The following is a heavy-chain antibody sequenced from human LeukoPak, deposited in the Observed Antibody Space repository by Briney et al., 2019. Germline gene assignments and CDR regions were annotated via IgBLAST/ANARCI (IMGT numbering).Heavy chain of an antibody. CDR1: GGSISSSSYY. J-gene: IGHJ5*02. CDR2: IYYSGST. D-gene: IGHD3-10*01. CDR3: ARLEDGGSESRWS. Sequence: PSETLSLTCTVSGGSISSSSYYWGWIRQPPGKGLEWIGSIYYSGSTYYNPSLKSRVTVSVDTSKNQFSLKLSSVTAADTAVYYCARLEDGGSESRWSWGPGTLVTVSS. V-gene: IGHV4-39*01.